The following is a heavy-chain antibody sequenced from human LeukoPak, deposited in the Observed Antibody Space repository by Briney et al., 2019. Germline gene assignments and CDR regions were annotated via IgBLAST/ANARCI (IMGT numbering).Heavy chain of an antibody. CDR1: GFAFSDYA. Sequence: GGSLRLSCAASGFAFSDYAMHWVRQAPGKGLEWVTVISYDGSYKYYADSVKGRFTISRDNSKNTLYLQMNSLRAEDTAVYYCARGGVGCSGGTCYYRNLSNDWGQGTLVTVSS. CDR2: ISYDGSYK. CDR3: ARGGVGCSGGTCYYRNLSND. D-gene: IGHD2-15*01. J-gene: IGHJ4*02. V-gene: IGHV3-30*04.